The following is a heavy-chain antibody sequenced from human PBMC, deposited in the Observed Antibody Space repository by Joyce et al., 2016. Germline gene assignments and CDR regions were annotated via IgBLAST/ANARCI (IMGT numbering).Heavy chain of an antibody. CDR1: GDSITSGGYY. J-gene: IGHJ5*02. CDR3: AKTNYDWFDP. V-gene: IGHV4-31*11. D-gene: IGHD4/OR15-4a*01. CDR2: IFYTGAT. Sequence: QVQLQESGPGLVKPSQTLSLTCAVSGDSITSGGYYWTWIRQHPGQGLEWLGFIFYTGATYYNPSLKSRITMSLDTSKNQFSLKLSSVTAADTAVYYCAKTNYDWFDPWGQGTLVTVSS.